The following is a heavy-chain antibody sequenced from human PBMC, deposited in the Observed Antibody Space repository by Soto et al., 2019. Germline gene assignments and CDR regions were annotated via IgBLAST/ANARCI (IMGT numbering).Heavy chain of an antibody. D-gene: IGHD6-13*01. J-gene: IGHJ6*03. CDR1: GFTFSYYW. CDR2: IKQDGGEK. Sequence: GGSLRLSCAASGFTFSYYWMTWVRQAPGKGLQWVANIKQDGGEKYYVDSVKGRFTISRDNAKNSLYLQMNSLRAEDTAVYYCARAAAAGTRGNYYYYYYMDVWGKRTTVTVSS. CDR3: ARAAAAGTRGNYYYYYYMDV. V-gene: IGHV3-7*01.